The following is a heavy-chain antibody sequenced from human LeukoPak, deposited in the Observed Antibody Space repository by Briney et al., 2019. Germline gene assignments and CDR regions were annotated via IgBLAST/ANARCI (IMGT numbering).Heavy chain of an antibody. CDR3: ARPMWGDIVVVPAASPDY. CDR2: IYYSGST. Sequence: SETLSLTCTVSGGSISSYYWSWIRQPPGKGLEWIGYIYYSGSTNYNPSLKSRVTISVDTSKNQFSLKLSSVTAADTAVYYCARPMWGDIVVVPAASPDYWGQGTLVTVSS. D-gene: IGHD2-2*01. V-gene: IGHV4-59*01. J-gene: IGHJ4*02. CDR1: GGSISSYY.